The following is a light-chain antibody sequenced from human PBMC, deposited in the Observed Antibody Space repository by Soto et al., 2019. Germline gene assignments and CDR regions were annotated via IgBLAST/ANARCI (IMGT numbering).Light chain of an antibody. CDR1: SSDVGGYTY. J-gene: IGLJ1*01. V-gene: IGLV2-14*01. Sequence: QSVLTQPASVSGSPGQSITISCAGTSSDVGGYTYVSWYQQHPGKAPKLMIYDVSNRPSGVSNRFSGSKSDNTASLTISGLQAEDEADYYCTSYTSSSTPYVFGGGTKVTVL. CDR2: DVS. CDR3: TSYTSSSTPYV.